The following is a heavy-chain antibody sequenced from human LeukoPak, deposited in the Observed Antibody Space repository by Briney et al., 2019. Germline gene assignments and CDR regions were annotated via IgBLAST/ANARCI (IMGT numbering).Heavy chain of an antibody. D-gene: IGHD3-10*01. CDR3: ARGDCYGSRSVYNHFDY. CDR2: IYSGDSDV. CDR1: GYIFTNYW. Sequence: GESLKISCKASGYIFTNYWIGWVRQLPGGGLEWRGIIYSGDSDVRYRPSFQGQVTISVDRSISTAYLQWSSLKASDSAMYYCARGDCYGSRSVYNHFDYGGQGTLVTVPS. J-gene: IGHJ4*02. V-gene: IGHV5-51*01.